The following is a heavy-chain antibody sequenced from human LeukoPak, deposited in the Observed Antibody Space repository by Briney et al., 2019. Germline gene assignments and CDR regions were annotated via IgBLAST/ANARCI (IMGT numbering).Heavy chain of an antibody. V-gene: IGHV3-21*01. CDR1: GFTFNSYS. CDR2: ISSSSTYI. D-gene: IGHD3-10*01. Sequence: GGSLRLSCAASGFTFNSYSMNWVRQVPGKGLEWVSSISSSSTYIYYAASVKGRFTISRDNAKNSLYLQMNSLRAEDTAVYYCAREEYYYGSGSSDWSQGTLVTVSS. CDR3: AREEYYYGSGSSD. J-gene: IGHJ4*02.